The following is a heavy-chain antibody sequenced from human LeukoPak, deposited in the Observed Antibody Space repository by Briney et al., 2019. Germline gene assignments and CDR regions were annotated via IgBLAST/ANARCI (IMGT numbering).Heavy chain of an antibody. CDR3: ARDLRVVPAARPYYYYYGMDV. CDR2: ISYDGSNK. D-gene: IGHD2-2*01. CDR1: GFTFSSYA. J-gene: IGHJ6*02. Sequence: GGSLRLSCAASGFTFSSYAMHWVRQAPGKGLEWVAVISYDGSNKYYADSVKGRFTISRDNSKNTLYLQMNSLRAEDTAVYYCARDLRVVPAARPYYYYYGMDVWGQGTTVTVSS. V-gene: IGHV3-30-3*01.